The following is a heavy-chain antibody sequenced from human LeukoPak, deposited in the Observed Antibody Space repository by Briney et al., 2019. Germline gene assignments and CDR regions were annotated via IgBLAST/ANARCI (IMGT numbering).Heavy chain of an antibody. Sequence: GGSLRLSCAASGFIFSSFWVHWVRQVPGKGLVWVSHTNSDGSTTDYADSVRGRFTISRDNAKNTLYLQMNRLTVEDTAVYYCGRGMRDYYGLDYWGQGILVTVSS. J-gene: IGHJ4*02. V-gene: IGHV3-74*01. CDR3: GRGMRDYYGLDY. CDR1: GFIFSSFW. CDR2: TNSDGSTT. D-gene: IGHD3-10*01.